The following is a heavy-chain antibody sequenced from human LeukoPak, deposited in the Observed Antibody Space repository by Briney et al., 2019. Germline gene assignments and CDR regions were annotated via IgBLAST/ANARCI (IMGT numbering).Heavy chain of an antibody. CDR1: GYTFTSYY. V-gene: IGHV3-21*01. D-gene: IGHD2-2*01. CDR3: ARDASTRCYLCEVDH. CDR2: ISAGSNYI. J-gene: IGHJ4*02. Sequence: ASVKVSCKASGYTFTSYYMHWVRQAPGKGLEWVSSISAGSNYIYYGDSVKGRFTISRDNAKNSLYLQMSSLRAEDTAVYYCARDASTRCYLCEVDHWGQGTLVTVSS.